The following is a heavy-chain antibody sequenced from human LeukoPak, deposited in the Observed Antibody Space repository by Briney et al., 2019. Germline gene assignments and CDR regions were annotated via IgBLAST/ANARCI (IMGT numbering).Heavy chain of an antibody. CDR3: ARSVLSYDSLTGYSPEAFDV. D-gene: IGHD3-9*01. V-gene: IGHV4-34*01. CDR2: INHSGST. CDR1: GGSFSGYY. Sequence: SETLSLTCAVYGGSFSGYYWSWIRQPPGKGLEWIGEINHSGSTNYNPSLKSRVTISVDTSKNQFSLKLSSVTAADTAVYFCARSVLSYDSLTGYSPEAFDVWGQGTMVTVSS. J-gene: IGHJ3*01.